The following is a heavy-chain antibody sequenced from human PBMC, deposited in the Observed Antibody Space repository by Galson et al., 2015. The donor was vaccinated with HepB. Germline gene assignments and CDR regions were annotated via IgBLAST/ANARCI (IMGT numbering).Heavy chain of an antibody. CDR1: GFTFSDYY. D-gene: IGHD2-15*01. CDR2: ISSSSSYT. V-gene: IGHV3-11*06. J-gene: IGHJ4*02. CDR3: ARRYCSGGSCYSDY. Sequence: LRLSCAASGFTFSDYYMSWIRQAPGKGLEWVSYISSSSSYTNYADSVKGRFTISRDNAKNSLYLQMNSLRAEDTAVYYCARRYCSGGSCYSDYWGQGTLVTVSS.